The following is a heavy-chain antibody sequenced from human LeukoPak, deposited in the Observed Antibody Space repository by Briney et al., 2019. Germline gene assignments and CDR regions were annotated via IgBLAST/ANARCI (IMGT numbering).Heavy chain of an antibody. CDR1: GDSLRTTTYY. Sequence: TLSLTCAVSGDSLRTTTYYWNWIRQPPGKGLEWIGGLYHSGTIYYNPSLKSRVTISADKSKNHFSLKLTSVTAADTAVYYCARDRELAALDPWGQGTLVIVSS. V-gene: IGHV4-39*02. CDR3: ARDRELAALDP. D-gene: IGHD1-26*01. CDR2: LYHSGTI. J-gene: IGHJ5*02.